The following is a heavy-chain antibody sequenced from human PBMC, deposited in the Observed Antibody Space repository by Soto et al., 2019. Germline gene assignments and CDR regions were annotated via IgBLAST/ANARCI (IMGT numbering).Heavy chain of an antibody. CDR2: IYSGGST. D-gene: IGHD4-17*01. CDR3: ARGRMTTVTHDAFDI. CDR1: GFTVSSNY. J-gene: IGHJ3*02. V-gene: IGHV3-66*01. Sequence: GGSLRLSCAASGFTVSSNYMSWVRQAPGKGLEWVSVIYSGGSTYYADSVKGRFTISRDNSKNTLYLQMNSLRAEDTAVYYCARGRMTTVTHDAFDIWGQGTMVTVSS.